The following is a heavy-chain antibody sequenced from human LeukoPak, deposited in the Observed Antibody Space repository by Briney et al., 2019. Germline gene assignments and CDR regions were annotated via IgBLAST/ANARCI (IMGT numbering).Heavy chain of an antibody. CDR2: ISLRGRT. V-gene: IGHV4-4*02. D-gene: IGHD1-26*01. Sequence: SETLSLTCGLSGGSITTTNFWSLVRPPPGGGLEWIGEISLRGRTQYNPSLKSRVNISIDESKNHLYLSLASVTAADTAVYYCSRESGPYCPFGHWGQGTLVAVTS. CDR3: SRESGPYCPFGH. CDR1: GGSITTTNF. J-gene: IGHJ5*02.